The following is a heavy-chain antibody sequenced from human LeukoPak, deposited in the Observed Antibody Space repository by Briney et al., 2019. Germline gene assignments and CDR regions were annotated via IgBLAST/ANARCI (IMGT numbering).Heavy chain of an antibody. CDR2: IYYSGST. V-gene: IGHV4-39*07. J-gene: IGHJ4*02. CDR3: AREEVAGSLPLNY. Sequence: SETLSLTCTVSGGSISSSSYYWGWIRQPPGKGLEWIGSIYYSGSTYYNPSLKSRVTISVDTSKNQFSLKLSSVTAADTAVYYCAREEVAGSLPLNYWGQGTLVTVSS. CDR1: GGSISSSSYY. D-gene: IGHD6-19*01.